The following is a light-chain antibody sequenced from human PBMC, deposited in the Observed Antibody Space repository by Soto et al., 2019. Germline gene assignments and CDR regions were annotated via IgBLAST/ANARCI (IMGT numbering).Light chain of an antibody. CDR2: GAS. CDR3: QQYGNPPRYT. J-gene: IGKJ2*01. Sequence: ESVLTQSPGTLSLSPGERATLSCRASQSVSSSYLAWYQQKPGQPPRLLIYGASNRATGIPDRFRGSGSGTDFTLTITRLEPEDSAVYYFQQYGNPPRYTFGQGTKLEI. CDR1: QSVSSSY. V-gene: IGKV3-20*01.